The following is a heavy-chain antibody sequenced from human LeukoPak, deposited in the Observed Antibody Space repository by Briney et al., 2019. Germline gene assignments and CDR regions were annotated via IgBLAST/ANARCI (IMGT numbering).Heavy chain of an antibody. CDR1: GYTFSSYA. CDR3: AKKVVVGATSPYSDFQD. CDR2: ISGSGVTT. Sequence: GGSLRLSCEASGYTFSSYAMSWVRQAPGKGLEWVSAISGSGVTTHYAGSVKGRFSISRDNSKNTLYLQMNSLRAEDTALYYCAKKVVVGATSPYSDFQDWGQGTLVTVSS. V-gene: IGHV3-23*01. J-gene: IGHJ1*01. D-gene: IGHD1-26*01.